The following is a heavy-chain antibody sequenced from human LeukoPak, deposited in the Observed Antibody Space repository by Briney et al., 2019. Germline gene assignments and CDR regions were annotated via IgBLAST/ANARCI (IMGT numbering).Heavy chain of an antibody. CDR3: ARLDWPREYYFDY. J-gene: IGHJ4*02. D-gene: IGHD3-9*01. V-gene: IGHV4-4*09. CDR1: GGSISSYY. CDR2: IYTSGST. Sequence: PSETLSLTCTVSGGSISSYYWSRIRQPPGKGLEWIGYIYTSGSTNYNPSLKSRVTISVDTSKNQFSLKLSSVTAADTAVYYCARLDWPREYYFDYWGQGTLVTVSS.